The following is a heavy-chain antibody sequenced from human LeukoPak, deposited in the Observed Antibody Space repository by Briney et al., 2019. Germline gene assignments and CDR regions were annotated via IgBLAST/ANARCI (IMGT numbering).Heavy chain of an antibody. CDR2: ISAYNGNT. CDR3: ARVALATVTKKYFDY. CDR1: GYTFTSYG. V-gene: IGHV1-18*01. Sequence: RASVKVSCKASGYTFTSYGISWVRQAPGQGLEWMGWISAYNGNTNYAQKLQGRVTMTTDTSTSTAYMELRSLRSDDTAVYYCARVALATVTKKYFDYWGQGTLVTVSS. J-gene: IGHJ4*02. D-gene: IGHD4-17*01.